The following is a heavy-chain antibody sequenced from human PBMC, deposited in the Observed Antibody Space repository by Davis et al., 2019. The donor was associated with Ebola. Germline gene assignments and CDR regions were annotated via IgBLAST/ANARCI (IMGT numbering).Heavy chain of an antibody. CDR1: GGSISSSSYY. Sequence: MPGGSLRLSCTVSGGSISSSSYYWGWIRQTPGKGLEWIGSTYFSGGTYYNPSPRSRVTISMDTSKHQFSLKLTSVTAADTAVYYCVSQIPAALYLGDFWGQGTLVTVSS. V-gene: IGHV4-39*01. D-gene: IGHD2-2*01. CDR3: VSQIPAALYLGDF. CDR2: TYFSGGT. J-gene: IGHJ4*02.